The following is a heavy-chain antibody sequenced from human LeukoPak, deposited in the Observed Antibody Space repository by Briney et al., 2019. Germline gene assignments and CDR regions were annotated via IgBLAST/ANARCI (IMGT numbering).Heavy chain of an antibody. V-gene: IGHV4-34*01. Sequence: SETLSLTFAVYGGSFSDYYWTWIRQPPGKGLEWIGEIDHSGSPNNNPSLKSRVSISFDTSKNQFSLKLTSVTAADTAVYYCGSRRTAMFGVIKGPIDYWGQGTLVTVSS. J-gene: IGHJ4*02. CDR1: GGSFSDYY. CDR2: IDHSGSP. D-gene: IGHD3-3*01. CDR3: GSRRTAMFGVIKGPIDY.